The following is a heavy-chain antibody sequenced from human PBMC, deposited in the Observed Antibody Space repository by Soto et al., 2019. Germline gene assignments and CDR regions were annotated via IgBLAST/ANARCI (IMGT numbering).Heavy chain of an antibody. V-gene: IGHV3-30*18. Sequence: ESGGGAVQPGRSLRLSCAASGFTFSSYGMHWVRQAPGKGLEWVAVISYDGSNKYYADSVKGRFTISRDNSKNTLYLQMNSLRAEDTAVYYCAKEGYGMDVWGQGTTVTVSS. J-gene: IGHJ6*02. CDR1: GFTFSSYG. CDR3: AKEGYGMDV. CDR2: ISYDGSNK.